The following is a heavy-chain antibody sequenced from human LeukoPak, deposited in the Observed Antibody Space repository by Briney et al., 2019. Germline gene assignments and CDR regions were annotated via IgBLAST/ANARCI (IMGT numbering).Heavy chain of an antibody. V-gene: IGHV3-53*01. D-gene: IGHD3-22*01. CDR2: IYSGGST. J-gene: IGHJ4*02. CDR3: ARSAYDSSGYPSYYFDY. CDR1: GFTFTSYA. Sequence: GGSLRLSCAASGFTFTSYAMNWVRQAPGKGLEWVSVIYSGGSTYYADSVKGRFTISRDNSNNTLYLQMNSLRAEDTAVYYCARSAYDSSGYPSYYFDYWGQGTLVTVSS.